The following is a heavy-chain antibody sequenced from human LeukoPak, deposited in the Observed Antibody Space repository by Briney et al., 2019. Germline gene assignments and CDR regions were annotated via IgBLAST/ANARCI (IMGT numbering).Heavy chain of an antibody. Sequence: SVKVSCKASGGTFSSYAISWVRQAPGQGLEWMGRIIPILGIANYAQKFQARVTITADKSTSTAYMELSSLRSEDTAVYYCASDSIAVAGTRSDYWGQGTLVTVSS. CDR2: IIPILGIA. V-gene: IGHV1-69*04. D-gene: IGHD6-19*01. CDR3: ASDSIAVAGTRSDY. J-gene: IGHJ4*02. CDR1: GGTFSSYA.